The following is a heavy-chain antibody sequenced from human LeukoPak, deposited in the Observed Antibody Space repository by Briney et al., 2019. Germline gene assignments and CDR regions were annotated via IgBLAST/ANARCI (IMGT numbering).Heavy chain of an antibody. V-gene: IGHV3-15*01. Sequence: PGGSLRLSCAASGFTFSKAWMSWVRQAPGKGLEWVGRIKSKTDGGTTDYAAPVKGRFTISRDDSKNMLYLQMNSLKTEDTAVYYCTTEVVMITFGGVIASYYLDYWGQGTLVTVSS. D-gene: IGHD3-16*02. J-gene: IGHJ4*02. CDR3: TTEVVMITFGGVIASYYLDY. CDR2: IKSKTDGGTT. CDR1: GFTFSKAW.